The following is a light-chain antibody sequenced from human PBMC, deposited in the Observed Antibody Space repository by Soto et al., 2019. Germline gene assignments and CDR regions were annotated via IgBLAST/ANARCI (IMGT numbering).Light chain of an antibody. CDR3: SSYTTSTIVV. J-gene: IGLJ2*01. CDR1: NSDIGAYNY. CDR2: DVS. V-gene: IGLV2-14*01. Sequence: QSVLTQPASVSGSPGQSITISCTGTNSDIGAYNYVSWYQQHPGKAPKLMISDVSHRPSGVSNRFSGSKFGNTASLTISGLEAEDEADYYCSSYTTSTIVVFGGGTKLTVL.